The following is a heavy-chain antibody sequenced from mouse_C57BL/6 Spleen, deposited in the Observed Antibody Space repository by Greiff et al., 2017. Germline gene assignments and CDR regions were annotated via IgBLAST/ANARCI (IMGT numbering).Heavy chain of an antibody. CDR3: AGYGAYSNYDLYYGG. Sequence: VQLQQSGAELVKPGASVKISCKASGYAFSSYWMNWVKQRPGKGLEWIGQIYPGDGDTNYNGKFKGKATLTAAKSSITAYMQLSSLTSEDSAVYFCAGYGAYSNYDLYYGGWGTGTTVTVAS. CDR1: GYAFSSYW. CDR2: IYPGDGDT. D-gene: IGHD2-5*01. J-gene: IGHJ1*03. V-gene: IGHV1-80*01.